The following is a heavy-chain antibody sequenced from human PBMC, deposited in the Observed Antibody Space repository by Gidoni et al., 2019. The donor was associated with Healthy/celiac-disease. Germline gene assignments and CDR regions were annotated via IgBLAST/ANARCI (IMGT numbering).Heavy chain of an antibody. CDR1: GYIFTSYD. D-gene: IGHD1-26*01. Sequence: QVQLLQSGAEVKKPGASVTVSCKASGYIFTSYDINWVRQATGQGLEWMGWMNPNSGNTGYAQKFQGRVTMTRNTSISTAYMELSSLRSEDTAVYYCARGRSGSTKSGWFDPWGQGTLVTVSS. CDR2: MNPNSGNT. V-gene: IGHV1-8*01. CDR3: ARGRSGSTKSGWFDP. J-gene: IGHJ5*02.